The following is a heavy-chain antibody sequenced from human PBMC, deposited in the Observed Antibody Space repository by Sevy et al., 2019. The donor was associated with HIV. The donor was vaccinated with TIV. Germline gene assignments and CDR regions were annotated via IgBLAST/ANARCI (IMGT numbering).Heavy chain of an antibody. J-gene: IGHJ4*02. CDR2: INSDGSRT. CDR3: ASSSGYYYFDY. D-gene: IGHD3-22*01. V-gene: IGHV3-74*01. CDR1: GFTFSSYW. Sequence: GGSLRLSCAASGFTFSSYWMHWVRQAPGKGLVWVSRINSDGSRTSYADSVKGRFTIYRDNAKNTLYLQMNSLRAEDTAVYYCASSSGYYYFDYWGQGTLVTVSS.